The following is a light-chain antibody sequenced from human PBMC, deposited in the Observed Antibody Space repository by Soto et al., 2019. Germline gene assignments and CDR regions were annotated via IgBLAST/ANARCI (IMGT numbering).Light chain of an antibody. CDR2: GAS. CDR1: QNVNSN. J-gene: IGKJ4*01. Sequence: EKVMTQSPATLSVSPGERATLSCRASQNVNSNLVWYPQKPGQAPRLLIYGASTRATGIPARFSGSASVTEFTLTSSSLQSEDLAVYYCQQCDDWPLTFGGGTKVEIK. V-gene: IGKV3-15*01. CDR3: QQCDDWPLT.